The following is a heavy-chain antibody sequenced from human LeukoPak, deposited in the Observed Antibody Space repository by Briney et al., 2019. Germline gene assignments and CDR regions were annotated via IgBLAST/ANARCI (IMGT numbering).Heavy chain of an antibody. CDR3: AKVSSVPPLPYYDYVWGSYQTGYYYYYYMDV. CDR2: INPNSGGT. J-gene: IGHJ6*03. CDR1: GYTFTGYY. D-gene: IGHD3-16*02. Sequence: ASVKVSCKASGYTFTGYYMHWVRQAPGQGLEWMGWINPNSGGTNYAQKFQGRVTMTRDTSISTAYMELSRLRSDDTAVYYCAKVSSVPPLPYYDYVWGSYQTGYYYYYYMDVWGKGTTVTVSS. V-gene: IGHV1-2*02.